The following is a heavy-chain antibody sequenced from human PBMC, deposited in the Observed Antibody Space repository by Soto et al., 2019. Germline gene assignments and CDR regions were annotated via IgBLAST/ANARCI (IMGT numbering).Heavy chain of an antibody. V-gene: IGHV1-3*01. CDR2: INAGNGNT. J-gene: IGHJ4*02. D-gene: IGHD6-13*01. Sequence: GASVKVSCKASGYTFTSYAMHWVRQAPGQRLEWMGWINAGNGNTKYSQKFQGRVTITRDTSASTAYMELSSLRSEDTALYYCARVLFADRIAAAGILGYWGQGTLVTVS. CDR1: GYTFTSYA. CDR3: ARVLFADRIAAAGILGY.